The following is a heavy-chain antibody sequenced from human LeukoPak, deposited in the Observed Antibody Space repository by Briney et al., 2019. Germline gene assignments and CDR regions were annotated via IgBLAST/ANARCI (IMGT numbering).Heavy chain of an antibody. V-gene: IGHV3-30*02. CDR1: GFTFSSYG. CDR3: AKGQYGSGTSSY. D-gene: IGHD3-10*01. Sequence: AGGSLRLSCAASGFTFSSYGMHWVRQAPGKGLEWVAFIRYDGSNKYYEDSVKGRFTISRDNSKNTLYLQMNSLRAEDTAVYYCAKGQYGSGTSSYWGQGTLVTVSS. J-gene: IGHJ4*02. CDR2: IRYDGSNK.